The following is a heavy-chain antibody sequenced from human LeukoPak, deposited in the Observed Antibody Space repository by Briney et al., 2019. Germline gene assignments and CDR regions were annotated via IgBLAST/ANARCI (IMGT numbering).Heavy chain of an antibody. Sequence: GGSLRLSCSASGFTFSTFAMHWVRQAPGKGPEYVSGIISNGGKTYYADSVKGRFTISRDNSKNTLYVQMSSLRAEDTAVYYCAKVVGTGTTPTDYWGQGTLVTVSS. CDR2: IISNGGKT. J-gene: IGHJ4*02. CDR3: AKVVGTGTTPTDY. V-gene: IGHV3-64*05. D-gene: IGHD1-1*01. CDR1: GFTFSTFA.